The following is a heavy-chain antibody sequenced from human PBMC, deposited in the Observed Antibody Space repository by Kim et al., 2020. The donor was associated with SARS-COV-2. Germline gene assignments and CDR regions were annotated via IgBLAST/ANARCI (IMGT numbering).Heavy chain of an antibody. CDR3: ARGEPYYDSRDVGPFDY. CDR1: GGSISSYY. J-gene: IGHJ4*02. Sequence: SETLSLTCTVSGGSISSYYWSWIRQPAGKGLEWIGRIYTSGSTNYNPSPKSRVTMSVDTSKNQFSLKLSSVTAADTAVYYCARGEPYYDSRDVGPFDYWGQGTLVTVSS. D-gene: IGHD3-22*01. CDR2: IYTSGST. V-gene: IGHV4-4*07.